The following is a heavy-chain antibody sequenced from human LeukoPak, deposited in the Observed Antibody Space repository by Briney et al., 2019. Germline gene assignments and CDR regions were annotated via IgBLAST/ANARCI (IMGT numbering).Heavy chain of an antibody. J-gene: IGHJ6*03. V-gene: IGHV4-39*01. Sequence: PSETLSLXCTVSGGSISSTGYYWDWIHQPPGKGLEWIGSIYYSETTYYNSSLKSRVTISLNTSKNQFSLRLNSVTAADTAVYYCARQVSDYYYYYIDVWGKGATVTVSS. CDR2: IYYSETT. CDR1: GGSISSTGYY. CDR3: ARQVSDYYYYYIDV. D-gene: IGHD5/OR15-5a*01.